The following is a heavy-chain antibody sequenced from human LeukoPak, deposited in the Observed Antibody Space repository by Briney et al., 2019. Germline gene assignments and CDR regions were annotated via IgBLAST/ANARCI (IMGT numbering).Heavy chain of an antibody. CDR1: GGSISSYY. Sequence: ASETLSLTCTVSGGSISSYYWSWIRQPPGRGLEWIGYIYYSGSTNYNPSLKSRGTISVDTSKNQFSLKLSSVTAADTAVYYCARSGVAGTADVFDTWGQGTMVTVSS. J-gene: IGHJ3*02. V-gene: IGHV4-59*01. CDR3: ARSGVAGTADVFDT. D-gene: IGHD6-19*01. CDR2: IYYSGST.